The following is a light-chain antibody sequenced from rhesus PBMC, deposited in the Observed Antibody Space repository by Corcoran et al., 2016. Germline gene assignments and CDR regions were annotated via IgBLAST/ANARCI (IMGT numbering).Light chain of an antibody. CDR3: IQYHSSPWT. Sequence: DIQMTQSPSSLSASVGDTVTITCRASQSTSSWVAWYQQKQGKAPKLRIYKASTLQIGVPSRFSGSGSGTDFSLTISSLQPEDFATYYCIQYHSSPWTFGQGTKVEIK. J-gene: IGKJ1*01. V-gene: IGKV1-22*01. CDR1: QSTSSW. CDR2: KAS.